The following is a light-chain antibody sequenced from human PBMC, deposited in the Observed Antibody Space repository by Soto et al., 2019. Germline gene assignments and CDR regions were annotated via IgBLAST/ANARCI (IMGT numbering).Light chain of an antibody. CDR1: SSDVGSYHL. CDR3: CSYAGGRV. V-gene: IGLV2-23*02. Sequence: QSVLTQPASVSGSPGQSITISCTGTSSDVGSYHLVSWYQQHPGKAPKLIIHEVSKRPSGVSNRFSGSKSGNTASLTISGLQAEDEADYYCCSYAGGRVFGGGTKVTVL. CDR2: EVS. J-gene: IGLJ2*01.